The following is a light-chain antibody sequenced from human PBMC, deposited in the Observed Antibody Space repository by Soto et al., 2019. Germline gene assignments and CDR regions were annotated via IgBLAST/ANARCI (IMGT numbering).Light chain of an antibody. CDR3: QQYGSSPRT. Sequence: VLTQSPGTLSLSPGERATLSCRASQSVSSSYLAWYQQKPGQAPRLLIYGASTRANGIPDKFSGSGSGTDFTLTISRLEPEDFAVYYCQQYGSSPRTFGQGTKVDIK. CDR2: GAS. J-gene: IGKJ1*01. V-gene: IGKV3-20*01. CDR1: QSVSSSY.